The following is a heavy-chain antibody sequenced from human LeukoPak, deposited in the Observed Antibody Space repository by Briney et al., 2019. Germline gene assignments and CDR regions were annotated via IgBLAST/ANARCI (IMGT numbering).Heavy chain of an antibody. Sequence: PGGSLRLSCAASGFTFSSYAMHWVRQAPGKGLEWVAVISYDGSNKYYADSVKGRFTISRDNSKNTLYLQMNSLRAEDTAVYYCARGGYSGYDFLAAFDIWGQGTMVTVSS. V-gene: IGHV3-30-3*01. CDR2: ISYDGSNK. CDR1: GFTFSSYA. CDR3: ARGGYSGYDFLAAFDI. J-gene: IGHJ3*02. D-gene: IGHD5-12*01.